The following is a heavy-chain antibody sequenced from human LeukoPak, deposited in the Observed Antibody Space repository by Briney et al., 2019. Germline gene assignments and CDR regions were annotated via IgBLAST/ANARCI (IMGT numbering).Heavy chain of an antibody. CDR3: ARGHYDILTGYYFRNY. Sequence: ASVKVSCKASGYTFTCYYMHWVRQAPGQGLEWMGWMNPNSGNTGYAQKFQGRVTMTRNTSISTAYMELSSLRSEDTAVYYCARGHYDILTGYYFRNYWGQGTLVTVSS. V-gene: IGHV1-8*02. J-gene: IGHJ4*02. D-gene: IGHD3-9*01. CDR1: GYTFTCYY. CDR2: MNPNSGNT.